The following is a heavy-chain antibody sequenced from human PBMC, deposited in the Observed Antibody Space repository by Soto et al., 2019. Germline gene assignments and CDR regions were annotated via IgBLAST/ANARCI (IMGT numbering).Heavy chain of an antibody. CDR3: ARDLAAGDH. Sequence: QVQLVQSGAEVKKPGASVKLSCRTSGYTFTHYYIHWVRQAPGQGLEWLGIINPASGSTKYAPDFQGRATLNMDTSSATVDLDLSGRRAVETASFYCARDLAAGDHWGQGTLVTVSS. CDR1: GYTFTHYY. D-gene: IGHD6-25*01. V-gene: IGHV1-46*01. J-gene: IGHJ4*02. CDR2: INPASGST.